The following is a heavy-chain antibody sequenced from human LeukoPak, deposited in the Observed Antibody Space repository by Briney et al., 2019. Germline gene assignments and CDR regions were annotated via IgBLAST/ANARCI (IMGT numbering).Heavy chain of an antibody. CDR1: GGSMNNHY. CDR3: ARYCDGDCNASAFDL. CDR2: MYHSGSK. J-gene: IGHJ3*01. V-gene: IGHV4-59*11. D-gene: IGHD2-21*02. Sequence: SETLSLTCIVSGGSMNNHYWSWIRQPPGKGLEWIGYMYHSGSKNYNPYLRGRVTMSVDTSKNQFSLKVTSVTAADTAVYYCARYCDGDCNASAFDLWGQGTMVTVSS.